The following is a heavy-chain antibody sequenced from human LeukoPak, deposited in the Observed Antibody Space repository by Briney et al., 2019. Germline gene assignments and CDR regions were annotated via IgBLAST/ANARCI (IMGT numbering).Heavy chain of an antibody. Sequence: GGSLRLSCAASGFTFSSYWMSWVRQAPGKGLEWVANIKQDGSEKYYVDSVKGRFTISRDNAKNSLDLQINSLRAEDTAVYYCARDLRYYYGSGYPVADGMDVWGQGTTVTVSS. CDR3: ARDLRYYYGSGYPVADGMDV. CDR1: GFTFSSYW. J-gene: IGHJ6*02. D-gene: IGHD3-10*01. V-gene: IGHV3-7*01. CDR2: IKQDGSEK.